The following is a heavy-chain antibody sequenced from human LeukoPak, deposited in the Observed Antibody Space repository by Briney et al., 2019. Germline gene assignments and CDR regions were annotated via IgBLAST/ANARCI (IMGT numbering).Heavy chain of an antibody. CDR3: ARSGGSGFQLDN. J-gene: IGHJ4*02. CDR1: GGSISSYY. CDR2: SYTSGSP. D-gene: IGHD3-16*01. Sequence: SETLSLTCTVSGGSISSYYWSWIRQPPGKGLEWIGRSYTSGSPNYNPSLKGRVTMSVDTSKNQFSLKLSSVTAADTAVYFCARSGGSGFQLDNWGQGTLVTVSS. V-gene: IGHV4-4*07.